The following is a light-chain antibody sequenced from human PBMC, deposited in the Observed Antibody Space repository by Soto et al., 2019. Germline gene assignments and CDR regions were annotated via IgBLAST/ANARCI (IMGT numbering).Light chain of an antibody. CDR2: SNN. Sequence: QSVLTQPPSASGTPGQRVTISCSGSSSNIGSNTVNWYQQLPGTAPKLLIYSNNQRPSGVPDRFSGSKSGTSASLAISGLQSEDEADYSCSAWDDSFVVFGGGTKLTVL. CDR3: SAWDDSFVV. CDR1: SSNIGSNT. V-gene: IGLV1-44*01. J-gene: IGLJ2*01.